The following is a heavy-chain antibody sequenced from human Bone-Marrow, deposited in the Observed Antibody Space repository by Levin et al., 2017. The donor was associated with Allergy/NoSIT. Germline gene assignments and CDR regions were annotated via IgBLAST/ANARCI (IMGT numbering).Heavy chain of an antibody. CDR1: GFTFSGHY. D-gene: IGHD2-21*01. CDR3: VRESNSLDY. V-gene: IGHV3-74*01. Sequence: HGESLKISCSASGFTFSGHYMHWVRQAPGKGLVWVAHIKNEGDTTRYAESVKGRFTISRDNARNTLYLQMNSLRVEDTAVYYCVRESNSLDYWGQGTLVTVSA. J-gene: IGHJ4*02. CDR2: IKNEGDTT.